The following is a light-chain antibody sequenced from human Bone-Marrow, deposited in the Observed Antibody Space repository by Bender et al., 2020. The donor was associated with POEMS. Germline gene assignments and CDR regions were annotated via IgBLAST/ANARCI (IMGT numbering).Light chain of an antibody. J-gene: IGLJ2*01. V-gene: IGLV2-14*03. CDR2: DVT. CDR3: SSSADSKTL. CDR1: SSDVGGYKY. Sequence: QSALTQPASVSGSPGQSITISCGGISSDVGGYKYVSWYQHHPGKAPKLIIYDVTNRPSGVSNRFSGSKSGNTASLTISGLQAEDEAEYYCSSSADSKTLFGGGTKLTVL.